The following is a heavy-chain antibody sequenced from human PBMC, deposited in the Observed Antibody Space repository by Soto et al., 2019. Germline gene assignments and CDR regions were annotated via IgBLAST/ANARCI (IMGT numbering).Heavy chain of an antibody. D-gene: IGHD3-3*01. CDR2: INHSGST. J-gene: IGHJ5*02. V-gene: IGHV4-34*01. CDR3: ARGTIFGVPPNWFDP. CDR1: GGSFSGYY. Sequence: PWETLSLTCAVYGGSFSGYYWSWIRQPPGKGLEWIGEINHSGSTNYNPSLKSRVTISVDTSKNQFSLKLSSVTAADTAVYYCARGTIFGVPPNWFDPWGQGTLVTVSS.